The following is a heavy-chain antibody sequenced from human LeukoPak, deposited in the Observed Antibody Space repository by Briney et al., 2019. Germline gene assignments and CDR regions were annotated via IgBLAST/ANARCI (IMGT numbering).Heavy chain of an antibody. CDR1: GGSFSGYY. CDR3: ARDSYSSSSAVDY. Sequence: SETLSLTCAVYGGSFSGYYWSWIRQPPGKGLEWIGEINHSGSTNYNPSLKNRVTISVDTSKNQFSLKLSSVTAADTAVYYCARDSYSSSSAVDYWGQGTLVTVSS. J-gene: IGHJ4*02. V-gene: IGHV4-34*01. D-gene: IGHD6-6*01. CDR2: INHSGST.